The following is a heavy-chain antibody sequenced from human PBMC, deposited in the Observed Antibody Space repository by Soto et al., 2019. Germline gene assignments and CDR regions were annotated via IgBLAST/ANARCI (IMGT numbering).Heavy chain of an antibody. CDR2: IYYSGST. D-gene: IGHD6-13*01. J-gene: IGHJ4*02. V-gene: IGHV4-59*01. CDR3: ARTEYSSSWYFPFDY. CDR1: GGSINSYY. Sequence: SETLSLTCTVSGGSINSYYWSWIRQPPGKGLEWIGYIYYSGSTNYNPSLKSRVTISVDTSKNQFSLKLSSVTAADTAVYYCARTEYSSSWYFPFDYWGQGTLVTVSS.